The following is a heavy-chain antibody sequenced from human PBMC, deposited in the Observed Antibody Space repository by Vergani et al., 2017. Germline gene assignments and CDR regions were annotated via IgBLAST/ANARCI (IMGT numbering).Heavy chain of an antibody. D-gene: IGHD1-1*01. CDR3: ARDKNGTERHYYYYGMDV. V-gene: IGHV1-69*08. Sequence: QVQLVQSGAEVKKPGSSVKVSCKASGGTFSSYTISWVRQAPGQGLEWMGRIIPILGIANYAQKFQGRVTITADKSTSTAYMELSSLRSEDTAVYYCARDKNGTERHYYYYGMDVWGQGTTVTVSS. CDR2: IIPILGIA. J-gene: IGHJ6*02. CDR1: GGTFSSYT.